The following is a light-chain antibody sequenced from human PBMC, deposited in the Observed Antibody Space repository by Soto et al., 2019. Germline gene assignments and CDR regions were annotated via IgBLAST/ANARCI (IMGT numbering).Light chain of an antibody. CDR1: ALPKQY. J-gene: IGLJ3*02. V-gene: IGLV3-25*02. CDR3: QSPDSSGTTWV. CDR2: KDS. Sequence: SYELTQQPSVSVSPRQTASITCSGDALPKQYAHWYQKKPGQAHVMVIYKDSERPSGIPERFSGSSSGTTATLTISGVQAEYEADYFCQSPDSSGTTWVFGGGPKLTVL.